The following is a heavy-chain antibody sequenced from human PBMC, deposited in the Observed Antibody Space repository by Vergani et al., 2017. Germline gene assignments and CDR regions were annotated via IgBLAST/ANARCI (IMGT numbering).Heavy chain of an antibody. J-gene: IGHJ4*02. V-gene: IGHV1-69*01. CDR3: ARNPVAAADLYYFDY. CDR2: IIPIFGTA. Sequence: QVQLVQSGAEVKKPGSSVKVSCKASGGTFSSYAISWVRQAPGQGLEWMGGIIPIFGTANYAQKFQGRVTITADESTSKAYMELSSLRSEDTAVYYCARNPVAAADLYYFDYWGQGTLVTVSS. CDR1: GGTFSSYA. D-gene: IGHD6-13*01.